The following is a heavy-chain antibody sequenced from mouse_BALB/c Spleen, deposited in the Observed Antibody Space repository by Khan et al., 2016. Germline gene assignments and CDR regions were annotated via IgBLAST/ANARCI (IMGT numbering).Heavy chain of an antibody. V-gene: IGHV1-4*01. J-gene: IGHJ2*01. CDR2: IAPRSDYT. Sequence: QVQLKQSGAELARPGASVKMSCKASGYTFTSYTMFWVKQRPGQGLEWIGYIAPRSDYTDYNQKFKDKATLTADKSSTTAYMQLNSLTSEDSAVYYCAREGVLLGYIDYWGQGTALTVSA. CDR1: GYTFTSYT. CDR3: AREGVLLGYIDY. D-gene: IGHD2-12*01.